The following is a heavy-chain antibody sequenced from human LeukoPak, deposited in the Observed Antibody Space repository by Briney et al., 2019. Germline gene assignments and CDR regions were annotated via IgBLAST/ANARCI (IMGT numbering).Heavy chain of an antibody. V-gene: IGHV3-7*01. CDR3: ARDSAGNDY. CDR1: GFTFSTYW. D-gene: IGHD6-13*01. Sequence: LGGSLRLSCEASGFTFSTYWMSWVRQAPGKGLEWVANIKQDGSEKYYVDSVKGRFTISRDNAKNSLYLQMNSLRAEDTAMYYCARDSAGNDYWGQRTLVTVSS. CDR2: IKQDGSEK. J-gene: IGHJ4*02.